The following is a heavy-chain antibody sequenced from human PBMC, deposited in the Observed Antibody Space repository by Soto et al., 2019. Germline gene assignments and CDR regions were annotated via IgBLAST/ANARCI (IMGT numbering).Heavy chain of an antibody. V-gene: IGHV5-51*01. CDR2: IYPGDSDT. CDR3: ARQGGYCSSTSCPPTDY. CDR1: GYSFTSYW. Sequence: GESLKISCKGSGYSFTSYWIGWVRQMPGKGLEWMGIIYPGDSDTRYSPSFQGQVTTSADKSISTAYLQWSSLKASDTAMYYCARQGGYCSSTSCPPTDYWGQGTLVTVSS. J-gene: IGHJ4*02. D-gene: IGHD2-2*01.